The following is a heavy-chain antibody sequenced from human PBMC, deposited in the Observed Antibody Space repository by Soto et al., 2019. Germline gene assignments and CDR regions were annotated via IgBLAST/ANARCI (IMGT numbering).Heavy chain of an antibody. CDR3: ARDKRDLRFLEWSYYFDY. V-gene: IGHV3-30*03. J-gene: IGHJ4*02. CDR2: ISYDRRNK. Sequence: GGSLRLSCAASGFTFSIYGMHWVRQAPGKGLEWVAVISYDRRNKYYADTVKGRFTISRDNSKNTLYLQMNSLRAEDTAVYYCARDKRDLRFLEWSYYFDYWGQGT. CDR1: GFTFSIYG. D-gene: IGHD3-3*01.